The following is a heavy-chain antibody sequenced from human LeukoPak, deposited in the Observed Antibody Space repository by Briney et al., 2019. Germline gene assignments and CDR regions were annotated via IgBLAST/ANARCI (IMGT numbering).Heavy chain of an antibody. J-gene: IGHJ5*02. Sequence: APVKVSCKASGYTFTDYYMHWVRQTPGQGLEWMGWIIPNSGGTEYAQKFQGRVTMTRDTSISTFYMELTRLTSDDTAVYYCARRYHDILAGYRTENWFAPWGQGTLVTVSA. D-gene: IGHD3-9*01. CDR1: GYTFTDYY. CDR2: IIPNSGGT. V-gene: IGHV1-2*02. CDR3: ARRYHDILAGYRTENWFAP.